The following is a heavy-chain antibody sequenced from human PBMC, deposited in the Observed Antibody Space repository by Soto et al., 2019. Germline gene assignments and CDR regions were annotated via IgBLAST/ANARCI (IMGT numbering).Heavy chain of an antibody. Sequence: QPGGSLRLSCAASGFTVSSNYMSWVRQAPGEGLEWVSVIYSGGSTYYADSVKGRFTISRDNSKNTLYLQMNSLRAEDTAVYYCARDKYYYARSGYFDYWGQGTLVTVSS. J-gene: IGHJ4*02. V-gene: IGHV3-53*01. D-gene: IGHD3-22*01. CDR2: IYSGGST. CDR1: GFTVSSNY. CDR3: ARDKYYYARSGYFDY.